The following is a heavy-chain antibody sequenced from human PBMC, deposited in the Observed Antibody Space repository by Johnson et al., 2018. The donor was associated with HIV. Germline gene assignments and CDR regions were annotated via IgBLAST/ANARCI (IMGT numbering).Heavy chain of an antibody. J-gene: IGHJ3*02. CDR3: TTAYQQWLGPDDAVDI. CDR1: GFTFSNAW. CDR2: IKSKTDGGTT. Sequence: VQLVESGGGLVKPGGSLRLSCAASGFTFSNAWMSWVRQAPGKGLEWVGRIKSKTDGGTTDYAAPVKGRFTISRDDSKNTLYLQMNSLKTEDTAVYYCTTAYQQWLGPDDAVDIWGQGTMVTVSS. D-gene: IGHD6-19*01. V-gene: IGHV3-15*01.